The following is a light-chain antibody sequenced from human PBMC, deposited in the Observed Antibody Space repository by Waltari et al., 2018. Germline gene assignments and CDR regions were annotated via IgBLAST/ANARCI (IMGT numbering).Light chain of an antibody. CDR3: QLYSSSLYT. J-gene: IGKJ2*01. Sequence: IVLTQFPGTLSLSPGERATLSCRASESFINTYLAWYQQKPGKATRLLIYAASTRAPGTPDRFSGSESGTDVTLTISRLEPEDVAVYFCQLYSSSLYTFGQGTKLEIK. V-gene: IGKV3-20*01. CDR1: ESFINTY. CDR2: AAS.